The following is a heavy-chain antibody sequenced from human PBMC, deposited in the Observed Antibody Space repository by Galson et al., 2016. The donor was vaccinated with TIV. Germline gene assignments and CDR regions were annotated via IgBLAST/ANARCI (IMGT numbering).Heavy chain of an antibody. D-gene: IGHD6-13*01. CDR3: SRGVGRAIAAAGFRWLDP. J-gene: IGHJ5*02. CDR1: GFTFSSHW. Sequence: LRLSCAASGFTFSSHWMHWVRHSPGKGLVWVSRINSDGNRRTYADSVKGRFTISRDNAKNILYLQLNSLRVEDTAVYYCSRGVGRAIAAAGFRWLDPWGQGTQVIVSS. V-gene: IGHV3-74*01. CDR2: INSDGNRR.